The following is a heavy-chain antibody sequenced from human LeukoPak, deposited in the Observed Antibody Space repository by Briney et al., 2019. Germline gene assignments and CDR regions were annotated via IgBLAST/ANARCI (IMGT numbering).Heavy chain of an antibody. J-gene: IGHJ3*02. CDR3: ARADSSGYYFHAFDI. V-gene: IGHV3-7*01. Sequence: GGSLRLSCAASGFTFSSYWMSWVRQAPGKGLEWVANIKQDGSEEYYVDSVKGRFTISRDNAKNSLYLQMNSLRAEDTAVYYCARADSSGYYFHAFDIWGQGTMVTVSS. D-gene: IGHD3-22*01. CDR2: IKQDGSEE. CDR1: GFTFSSYW.